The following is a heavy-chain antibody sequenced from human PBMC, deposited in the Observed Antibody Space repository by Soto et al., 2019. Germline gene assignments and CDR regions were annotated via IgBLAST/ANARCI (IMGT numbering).Heavy chain of an antibody. CDR2: IYYSGST. V-gene: IGHV4-31*03. CDR1: GGSVSSGAYY. D-gene: IGHD5-12*01. CDR3: ARARLRAVYAFDI. J-gene: IGHJ3*02. Sequence: SETLSLTCTVSGGSVSSGAYYWTWIRQRPGKGLEWIGYIYYSGSTYYSPSLKSRLSISLDTPKNQFSLRLSSVTAADTAMYYCARARLRAVYAFDIWGQGTMVTVSS.